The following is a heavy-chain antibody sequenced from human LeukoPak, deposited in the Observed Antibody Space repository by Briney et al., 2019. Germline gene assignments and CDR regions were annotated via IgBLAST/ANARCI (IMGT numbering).Heavy chain of an antibody. Sequence: PGGSLRLSCAASGFTFSSYWMSWIRQAPGKGLEWLSYIGSSNTIYSADSVKGRFTISRDNAKNSLYLQMNSLRAEDTAVYYCARGSFLITFGGLIVWGQGTLVTVSS. CDR1: GFTFSSYW. CDR3: ARGSFLITFGGLIV. D-gene: IGHD3-16*02. CDR2: IGSSNTI. J-gene: IGHJ4*02. V-gene: IGHV3-48*04.